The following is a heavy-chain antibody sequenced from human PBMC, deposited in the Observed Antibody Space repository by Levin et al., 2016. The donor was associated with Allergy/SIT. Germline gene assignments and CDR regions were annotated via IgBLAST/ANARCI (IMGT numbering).Heavy chain of an antibody. V-gene: IGHV4-34*01. CDR3: ARRYYDILTGSTTPYYYYMDV. CDR2: INHSGST. CDR1: GGSFSGYY. Sequence: SETLSLTCAVYGGSFSGYYWSWIRQPPGKGLEWIGEINHSGSTNYNPSLKSRVTISVDTSKNQFSLKLSSVTAADTAVYYCARRYYDILTGSTTPYYYYMDVWGKGTTVTVSS. D-gene: IGHD3-9*01. J-gene: IGHJ6*03.